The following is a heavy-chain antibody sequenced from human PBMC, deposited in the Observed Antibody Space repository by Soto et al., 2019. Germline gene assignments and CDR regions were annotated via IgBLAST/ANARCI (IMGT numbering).Heavy chain of an antibody. V-gene: IGHV3-66*01. J-gene: IGHJ2*01. CDR1: GFTVSSNY. Sequence: EVQLVESGGGLVQPGGSLRLSCAASGFTVSSNYMSWVRQAPGKGLEWVSVIYSGGSTYYADSVKGRFTISRDNSKNTLYLQMNSLRAEDTAVYYCASATKRDSISWYFDLWGRGTLVTVSS. CDR3: ASATKRDSISWYFDL. CDR2: IYSGGST. D-gene: IGHD3-22*01.